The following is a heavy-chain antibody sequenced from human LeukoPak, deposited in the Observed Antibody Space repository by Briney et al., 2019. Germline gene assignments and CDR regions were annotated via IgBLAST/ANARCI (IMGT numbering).Heavy chain of an antibody. D-gene: IGHD3-10*01. J-gene: IGHJ5*02. V-gene: IGHV1-69*04. CDR3: AREVTMVRGTQRPPWFDP. CDR1: GGTFSSYA. Sequence: SVKVSCKASGGTFSSYAISWVRQAPGQGLEWMGRIIPILGIANYAQKFQGRVTITADKSTSTAYMELSSLRSEDTAVYYCAREVTMVRGTQRPPWFDPWGQGTLVTVSS. CDR2: IIPILGIA.